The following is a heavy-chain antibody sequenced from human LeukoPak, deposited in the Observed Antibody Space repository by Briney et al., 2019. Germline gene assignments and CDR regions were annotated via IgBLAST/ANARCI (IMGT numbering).Heavy chain of an antibody. V-gene: IGHV4-59*01. J-gene: IGHJ4*02. CDR1: GGSISTYY. Sequence: SETLSLTCTVSGGSISTYYWSWIRQPPGKGLEWIGYIDYSGATNYNPSLKSRVTMSVDTSKHQFSLKLSSVTAADTAAYYCARVGSYCFEYWGQGTLVTVSS. CDR2: IDYSGAT. D-gene: IGHD3-10*01. CDR3: ARVGSYCFEY.